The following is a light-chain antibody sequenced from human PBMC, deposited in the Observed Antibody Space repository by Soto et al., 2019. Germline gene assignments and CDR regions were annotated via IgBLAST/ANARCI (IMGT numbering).Light chain of an antibody. Sequence: QSVLTQPPSVSAAPGQEVTISCSGITSNIGDNYVSWYQRLPGTAPKLLIYDNNERPSGIPDRFSGSKSGTSATLGITGLQTGDEADYYCGTWDNTLSAVVFGGGTQLTVL. CDR3: GTWDNTLSAVV. CDR1: TSNIGDNY. V-gene: IGLV1-51*01. J-gene: IGLJ2*01. CDR2: DNN.